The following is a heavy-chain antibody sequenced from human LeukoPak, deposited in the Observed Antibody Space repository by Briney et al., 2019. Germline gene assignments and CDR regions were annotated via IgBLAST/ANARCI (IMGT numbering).Heavy chain of an antibody. J-gene: IGHJ3*02. CDR3: ATLDAFDI. Sequence: ASVKVSCKASGYTFTDYFIHRLRQAPGQGLEWMGWNNPNSGGTNFAQKFQGRVTMTRDTSISTAYMELSRLRSDDTAVYYCATLDAFDIWGQGTMVTVSS. CDR2: NNPNSGGT. CDR1: GYTFTDYF. V-gene: IGHV1-2*02.